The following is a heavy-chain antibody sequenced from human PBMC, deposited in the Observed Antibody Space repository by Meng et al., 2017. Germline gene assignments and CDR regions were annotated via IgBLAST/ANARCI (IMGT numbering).Heavy chain of an antibody. Sequence: GSLKISCAASGFTFSSYWMSWVRQAPGKGLEWVANIKQDGSEKYYVDSVKGRFTISRDNAKNSLYLQMNSLRAEDTAVYYCAREQRGPSGYYYYGMDVWGQGTTVTVS. V-gene: IGHV3-7*01. CDR3: AREQRGPSGYYYYGMDV. J-gene: IGHJ6*02. CDR1: GFTFSSYW. D-gene: IGHD3-10*01. CDR2: IKQDGSEK.